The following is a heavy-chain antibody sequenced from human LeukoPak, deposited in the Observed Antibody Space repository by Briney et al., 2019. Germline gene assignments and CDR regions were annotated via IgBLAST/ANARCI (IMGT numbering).Heavy chain of an antibody. J-gene: IGHJ6*02. CDR2: ISSSSSTI. CDR1: GFTFSSYS. CDR3: ARETVAGNYYYGMDV. Sequence: GGSLRLSCAASGFTFSSYSMNWVRQAPGKGLEWVSYISSSSSTIYYADSVKGRFTISRDNAKNSLYLQMNSLGAEDTAVYYCARETVAGNYYYGMDVWGQGTTVTVSS. D-gene: IGHD6-19*01. V-gene: IGHV3-48*04.